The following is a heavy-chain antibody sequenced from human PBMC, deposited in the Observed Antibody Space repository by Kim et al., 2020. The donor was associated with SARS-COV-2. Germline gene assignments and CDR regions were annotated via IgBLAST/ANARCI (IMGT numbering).Heavy chain of an antibody. CDR2: INTGGST. CDR1: GLTVSSNH. V-gene: IGHV3-53*01. D-gene: IGHD1-26*01. Sequence: GGSLRLSCAAFGLTVSSNHMSWVRQAPGKGLEWVSVINTGGSTYYADSVKGRFTISRDNSKNTLYLQMNTLRAEDTAIYYCARGVVSLGGSYIYNMDVWG. CDR3: ARGVVSLGGSYIYNMDV. J-gene: IGHJ6*01.